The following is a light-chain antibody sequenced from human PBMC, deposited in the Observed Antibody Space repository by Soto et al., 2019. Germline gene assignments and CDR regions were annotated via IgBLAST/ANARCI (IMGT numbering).Light chain of an antibody. CDR1: SSDIGGYNY. J-gene: IGLJ1*01. CDR2: DVS. CDR3: SLYSSPRPLYV. Sequence: QSALTHPASVSGSPGQSITISCTGTSSDIGGYNYVSWYQQLPGKVPKLIIYDVSNRPSGVSDRFSGSKSGNAASLTISGPQGEDGADYYLSLYSSPRPLYVFRTGTKATVL. V-gene: IGLV2-14*03.